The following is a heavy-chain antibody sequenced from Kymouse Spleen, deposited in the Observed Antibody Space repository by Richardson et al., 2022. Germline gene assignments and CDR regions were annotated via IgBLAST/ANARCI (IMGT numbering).Heavy chain of an antibody. V-gene: IGHV3-9*01. CDR3: AKAPRYNWNYAYFDY. CDR2: ISWNSGSI. J-gene: IGHJ4*02. D-gene: IGHD1-7*01. CDR1: GFTFDDYA. Sequence: EVQLVESGGGLVQPGRSLRLSCAASGFTFDDYAMHWVRQAPGKGLEWVSGISWNSGSIGYADSVKGRFTISRDNAKNSLYLQMNSLRAEDTALYYCAKAPRYNWNYAYFDYWGQGTLVTVSS.